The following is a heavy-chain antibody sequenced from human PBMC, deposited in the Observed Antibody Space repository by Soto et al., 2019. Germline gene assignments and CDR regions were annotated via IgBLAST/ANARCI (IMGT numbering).Heavy chain of an antibody. CDR3: AKDRTPVADYYFDY. V-gene: IGHV3-30*18. D-gene: IGHD6-19*01. J-gene: IGHJ4*02. Sequence: GGSLRLSCPASGFTFSNYAMHWVRQGPGKALEWVAVISYDGRDKKYADSVNGRFTVSRDNSKNTLYLQMSSLRAEDTAIFYCAKDRTPVADYYFDYWGQGTLVTVSS. CDR2: ISYDGRDK. CDR1: GFTFSNYA.